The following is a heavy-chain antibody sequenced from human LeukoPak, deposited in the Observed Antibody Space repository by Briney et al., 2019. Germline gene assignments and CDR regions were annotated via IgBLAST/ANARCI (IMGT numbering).Heavy chain of an antibody. CDR1: GFTLSSYA. D-gene: IGHD4/OR15-4a*01. CDR3: GRDMVPNGLNNWFDP. V-gene: IGHV3-30*04. J-gene: IGHJ5*02. CDR2: ISYDGSNK. Sequence: GRSLRLSCAASGFTLSSYAMHWVRQAPGKGLEWVAVISYDGSNKYDADSVKGRFTISRDNSKNTLYLQMDSLRAEDTAVYYCGRDMVPNGLNNWFDPWGQGTLVTVSS.